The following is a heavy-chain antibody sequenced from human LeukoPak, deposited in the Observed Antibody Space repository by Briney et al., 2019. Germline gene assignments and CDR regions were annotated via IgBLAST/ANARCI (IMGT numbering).Heavy chain of an antibody. CDR1: GYTFTSYA. Sequence: GASVKVSCKASGYTFTSYAISWVRQAPGQGLEWMGRIIPILGIANYAQKFQGRVTITADKSTSTAYMELSSLRSEDTAVYYCARGGGPGYCSSTSCYGPLYNYYGMDVWGQGTTVTVSS. CDR3: ARGGGPGYCSSTSCYGPLYNYYGMDV. V-gene: IGHV1-69*04. D-gene: IGHD2-2*01. J-gene: IGHJ6*02. CDR2: IIPILGIA.